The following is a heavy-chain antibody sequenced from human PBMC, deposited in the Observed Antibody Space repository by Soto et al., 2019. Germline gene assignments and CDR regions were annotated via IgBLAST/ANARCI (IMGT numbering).Heavy chain of an antibody. D-gene: IGHD5-18*01. CDR1: GGSISSYY. Sequence: SETLSLTCTVSGGSISSYYWSWIRQPPGKGLEWIGYIYYSGSTNYNPSLKSRVTISVDTSKNQFSLKLSSVTAADTAMYYCARGVSYSYGPRPYYYYYKDVWGKGTTVTVSS. J-gene: IGHJ6*03. CDR3: ARGVSYSYGPRPYYYYYKDV. CDR2: IYYSGST. V-gene: IGHV4-59*01.